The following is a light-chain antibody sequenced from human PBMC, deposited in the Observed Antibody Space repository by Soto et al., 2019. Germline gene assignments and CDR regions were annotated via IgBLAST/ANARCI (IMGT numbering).Light chain of an antibody. CDR1: SGHSTYI. CDR2: LEGSGSY. Sequence: QSVLTQSSSASASLGSSVKLTCTLSSGHSTYIIAWHQQQPGKAPRYLMKLEGSGSYXKXXXLPDRFSGSSSGADRYLTISNLPFEDEADYYCETWDTNVVVFGGGTTLTVL. J-gene: IGLJ2*01. V-gene: IGLV4-60*02. CDR3: ETWDTNVVV.